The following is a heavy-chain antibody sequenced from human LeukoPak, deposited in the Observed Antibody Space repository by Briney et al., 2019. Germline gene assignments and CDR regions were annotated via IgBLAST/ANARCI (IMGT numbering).Heavy chain of an antibody. D-gene: IGHD3-3*01. J-gene: IGHJ6*02. Sequence: GGSLRLSCAASGFTFSSYSMNWVRQAPGKGLEWVSSISSSSYIYYADSVKGRFTISRDNAKNSLYLQMNSLRAEDTAVYYCARVYDFWSGYRMDVWGQGTTVTVSS. CDR2: ISSSSYI. V-gene: IGHV3-21*01. CDR3: ARVYDFWSGYRMDV. CDR1: GFTFSSYS.